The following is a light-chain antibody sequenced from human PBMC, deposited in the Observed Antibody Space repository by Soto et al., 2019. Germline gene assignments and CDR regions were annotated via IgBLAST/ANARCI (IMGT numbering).Light chain of an antibody. CDR2: DVS. J-gene: IGKJ1*01. CDR1: QTVERW. CDR3: QQYKDHVWT. Sequence: DIQMTQSPSTLPASVGDRVTISCRASQTVERWLAWYQQKPGKAPKLLISDVSTLERGVPSRFSGSGSATEFTLTISGLQSDDFATYYWQQYKDHVWTFGQGTKV. V-gene: IGKV1-5*01.